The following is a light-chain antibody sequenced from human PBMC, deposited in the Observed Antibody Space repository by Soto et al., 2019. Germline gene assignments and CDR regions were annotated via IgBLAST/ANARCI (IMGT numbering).Light chain of an antibody. V-gene: IGLV1-44*01. J-gene: IGLJ2*01. CDR1: SSNIGSNT. CDR3: AAWDDSLNGVV. CDR2: SNN. Sequence: QPVLTQPPSASGTPGQRVSISCSGSSSNIGSNTVNWYQQLPGTAPKLLIYSNNQRPSGVPDRFSGSKSGTSASLAISGLQSEEEADYYCAAWDDSLNGVVFGGGTQLTVL.